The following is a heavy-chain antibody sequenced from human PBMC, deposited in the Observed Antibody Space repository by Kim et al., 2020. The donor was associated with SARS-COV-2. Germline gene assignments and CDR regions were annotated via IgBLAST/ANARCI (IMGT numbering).Heavy chain of an antibody. V-gene: IGHV4-4*02. CDR1: GGSISSSNW. J-gene: IGHJ6*02. Sequence: SETLSLTCAVSGGSISSSNWWSWVRQPPGKGLEWIGEIYHSGSTNYNPSLKSRVTISVDKSKNQFSLKLSSVTAADTAVYYCARATPLGEWFGDLTPYYYYYGMDVWGQGTTVTVSS. D-gene: IGHD3-10*01. CDR2: IYHSGST. CDR3: ARATPLGEWFGDLTPYYYYYGMDV.